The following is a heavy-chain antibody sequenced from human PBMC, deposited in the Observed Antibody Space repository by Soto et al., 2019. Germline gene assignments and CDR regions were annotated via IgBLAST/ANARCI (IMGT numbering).Heavy chain of an antibody. J-gene: IGHJ4*02. CDR3: ARSAFGD. CDR2: SFSGGAA. Sequence: EVQLVESGGGLIQPGGSLRLSCVASGFTVSTGHMIWVRQAPGKGLEWLSISFSGGAAYYAASVEGRFSVSRDNSKNTLYLQMNSLRVDDTAVYYCARSAFGDWGQGTLVTVSS. V-gene: IGHV3-53*01. CDR1: GFTVSTGH. D-gene: IGHD3-16*01.